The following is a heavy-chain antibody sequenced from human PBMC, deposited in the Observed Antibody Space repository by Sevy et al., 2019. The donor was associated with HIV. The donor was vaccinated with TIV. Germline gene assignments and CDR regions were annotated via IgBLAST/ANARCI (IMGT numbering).Heavy chain of an antibody. V-gene: IGHV4-4*07. CDR3: ARDYYYDFWSGYSPDAFDI. CDR2: IYTSGST. CDR1: GGSISSYY. Sequence: SETLSLTCTVSGGSISSYYWSWIRQPAGKGLEWIGRIYTSGSTNYNPSLKSRVTMSVDTSKNQFSLKLGSVTAADTAVYYCARDYYYDFWSGYSPDAFDIWGQGTMVTVSS. J-gene: IGHJ3*02. D-gene: IGHD3-3*01.